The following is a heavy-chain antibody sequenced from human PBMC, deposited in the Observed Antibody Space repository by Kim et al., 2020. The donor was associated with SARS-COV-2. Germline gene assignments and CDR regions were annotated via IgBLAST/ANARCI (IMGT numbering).Heavy chain of an antibody. CDR2: IYSGGTT. V-gene: IGHV3-66*01. D-gene: IGHD2-15*01. Sequence: GGSLRLSCAASGFTVSSNYMSWVRQAPGKGLEWVSIIYSGGTTYYADSVKGRFTISRDNSKNTVYLQMNSLRAEDTAVYYCARSHTGGSGLIDYWGQGTLVTVSS. CDR3: ARSHTGGSGLIDY. J-gene: IGHJ4*02. CDR1: GFTVSSNY.